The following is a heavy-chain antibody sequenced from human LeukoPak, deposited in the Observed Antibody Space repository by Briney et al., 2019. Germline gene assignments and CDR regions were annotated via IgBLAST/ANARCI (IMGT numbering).Heavy chain of an antibody. CDR2: INHSGST. D-gene: IGHD3-22*01. J-gene: IGHJ4*02. CDR1: GGSFSGYY. V-gene: IGHV4-34*01. Sequence: SETLSLTCAVYGGSFSGYYWSWIRQPPGKGLEWIGEINHSGSTNYNPSLKSRVTISVDTSKNQFSLKLSSVTAADTAVYYCARIPLFGTMIAHYFDYWGQGTLVTVSS. CDR3: ARIPLFGTMIAHYFDY.